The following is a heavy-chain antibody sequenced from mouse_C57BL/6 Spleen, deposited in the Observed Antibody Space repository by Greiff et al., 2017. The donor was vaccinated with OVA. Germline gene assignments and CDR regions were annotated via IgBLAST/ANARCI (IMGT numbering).Heavy chain of an antibody. V-gene: IGHV3-6*01. J-gene: IGHJ1*03. CDR2: ISYDGSN. Sequence: ESGPGLVKPSQSLSLTCSVTGYSITSGYYWNWIRQFPGNKLEWMGYISYDGSNNYNPSLKNRISITRDTSKNQFFLKLNSVTTEDTATYYCASQRYFDVWGTGTTVTVSS. CDR1: GYSITSGYY. CDR3: ASQRYFDV.